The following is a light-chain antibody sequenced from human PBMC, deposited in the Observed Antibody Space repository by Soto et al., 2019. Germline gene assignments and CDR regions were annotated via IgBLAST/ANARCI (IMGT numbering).Light chain of an antibody. CDR1: SSDVGSYNL. Sequence: QSVLTQPASVSGSPGQSITISCTGTSSDVGSYNLVSWYQQHPGKAPKLMICEGSERPSGVSNRFSGSKSGNTASLTISGLQAEDEADYYCCSYAGSSTWVFGGGTKLTVL. CDR3: CSYAGSSTWV. V-gene: IGLV2-23*01. J-gene: IGLJ3*02. CDR2: EGS.